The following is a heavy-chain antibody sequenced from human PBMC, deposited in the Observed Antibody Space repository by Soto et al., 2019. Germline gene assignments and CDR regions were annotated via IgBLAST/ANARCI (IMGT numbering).Heavy chain of an antibody. J-gene: IGHJ4*02. Sequence: ASVKVSCKASGYTFTSYAMHWVRQAPGQRLEWMGWINAGNGNTKYYADSVKGRFTISRDNSKNTMSLQMNSLRAEDTAVYYCATVPSTAMINQIDHWGQGTLVTVSS. CDR3: ATVPSTAMINQIDH. V-gene: IGHV1-3*01. CDR2: INAGNGNT. D-gene: IGHD5-18*01. CDR1: GYTFTSYA.